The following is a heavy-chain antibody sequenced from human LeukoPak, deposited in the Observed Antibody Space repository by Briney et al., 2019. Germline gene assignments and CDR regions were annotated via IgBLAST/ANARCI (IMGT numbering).Heavy chain of an antibody. CDR1: GFSFSSYG. CDR3: AGEVSAALRY. V-gene: IGHV3-33*01. CDR2: IWYDGSNK. J-gene: IGHJ4*02. Sequence: GGSLRLSCAASGFSFSSYGMHWVRQAPGKGLEWVAVIWYDGSNKYYADSVKGRSTISRDNSKNTLYLQMNSLRAEDTAVYYCAGEVSAALRYWGQGTLVTVSS. D-gene: IGHD3-10*01.